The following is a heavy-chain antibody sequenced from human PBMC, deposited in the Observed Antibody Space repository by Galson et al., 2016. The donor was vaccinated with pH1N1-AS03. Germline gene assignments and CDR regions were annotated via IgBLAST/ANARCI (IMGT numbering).Heavy chain of an antibody. CDR1: GYTFPNFG. Sequence: SVKVSCKASGYTFPNFGMSWVRQAPGQGLEWMGWISPYNGNTQYAQTLEGRVTMTADTSTNTAYLELRRLTYDDTAVYYCARAAPFDPWGHGTLVIVSS. CDR2: ISPYNGNT. J-gene: IGHJ5*02. V-gene: IGHV1-18*04. D-gene: IGHD2-15*01. CDR3: ARAAPFDP.